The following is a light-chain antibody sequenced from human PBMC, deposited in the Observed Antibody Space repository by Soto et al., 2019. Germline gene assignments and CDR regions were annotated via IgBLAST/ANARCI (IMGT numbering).Light chain of an antibody. J-gene: IGKJ1*01. CDR3: LQYNNWPPWT. Sequence: DIVLTQSPGTPSLSPGERATLSCRASQTVNNNYLAWYQQKPCQAPRLLIYGASTRATGIPARFSGSGSGTEFTLTISGLQSQDLAVYYCLQYNNWPPWTFGQGTKVDIK. V-gene: IGKV3-15*01. CDR1: QTVNNNY. CDR2: GAS.